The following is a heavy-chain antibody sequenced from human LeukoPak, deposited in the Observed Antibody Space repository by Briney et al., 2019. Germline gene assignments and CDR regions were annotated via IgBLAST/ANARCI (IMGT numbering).Heavy chain of an antibody. CDR3: ARQTYTSGWYPYFQH. Sequence: PSETLSLTCTVSGGSISSSSYYWGGIRQPPGKGLEWIGSIFYSGSTYYNPSLKSRVSISVDTSKNQFSLKLNSVTAADTAVYYCARQTYTSGWYPYFQHWGQGTLVTVSS. J-gene: IGHJ1*01. D-gene: IGHD6-19*01. V-gene: IGHV4-39*01. CDR2: IFYSGST. CDR1: GGSISSSSYY.